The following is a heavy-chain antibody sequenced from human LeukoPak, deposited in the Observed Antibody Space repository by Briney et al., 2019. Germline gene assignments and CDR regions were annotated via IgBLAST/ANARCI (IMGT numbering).Heavy chain of an antibody. CDR3: ARVLRRITIFGVVRKERVDY. Sequence: TSETLSLTCTVSGGSISSSSYYWGWIRQPPGKGLEWIGSIYYSGSTYYNPSLKSRVTISVDTSKNQFSLKLSSVTAADTAVYYCARVLRRITIFGVVRKERVDYWGQGTLVTVSS. D-gene: IGHD3-3*01. J-gene: IGHJ4*02. V-gene: IGHV4-39*07. CDR2: IYYSGST. CDR1: GGSISSSSYY.